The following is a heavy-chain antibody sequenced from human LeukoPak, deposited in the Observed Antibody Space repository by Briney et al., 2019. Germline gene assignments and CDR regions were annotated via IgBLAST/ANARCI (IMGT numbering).Heavy chain of an antibody. J-gene: IGHJ4*02. CDR3: AKTRGISISGVVPLCDY. CDR1: GFTFSSYW. D-gene: IGHD3-3*01. V-gene: IGHV3-7*03. Sequence: PGGSLRLSCAASGFTFSSYWMSWVRQAPGKGLEWVANIKQDGSEKYYVDSVKSRFTISRDNSKNTLYLQMNSLRAEDTAVYYCAKTRGISISGVVPLCDYWGQGTLVTVSS. CDR2: IKQDGSEK.